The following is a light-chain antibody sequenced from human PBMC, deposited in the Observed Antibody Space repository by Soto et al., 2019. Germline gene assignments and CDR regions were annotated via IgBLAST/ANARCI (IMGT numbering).Light chain of an antibody. CDR1: QGISKW. Sequence: DIPMTQSPSTLSASLGDRVTITCRASQGISKWLAWHQQKPGRAPNLLIHKASHLESGVPSRFSGSGSGTEFTLTISSLQPGDFATYYCQHYNSYSEAFGQGTKVDI. CDR3: QHYNSYSEA. CDR2: KAS. V-gene: IGKV1-5*03. J-gene: IGKJ1*01.